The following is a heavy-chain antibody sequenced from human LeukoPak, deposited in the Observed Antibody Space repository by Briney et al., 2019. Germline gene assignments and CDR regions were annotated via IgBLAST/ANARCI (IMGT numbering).Heavy chain of an antibody. J-gene: IGHJ4*02. CDR2: IRYDGSRK. CDR3: ARGFPDSSVY. V-gene: IGHV3-30*02. D-gene: IGHD6-19*01. CDR1: GFTFSSYD. Sequence: GGSLRLSCAASGFTFSSYDMNWVRQAPGKGLEWVAFIRYDGSRKYYADSVKGRFTISRDNAKNSLYLQMNSLRAEDTAVYYCARGFPDSSVYWGQGTLVTVSS.